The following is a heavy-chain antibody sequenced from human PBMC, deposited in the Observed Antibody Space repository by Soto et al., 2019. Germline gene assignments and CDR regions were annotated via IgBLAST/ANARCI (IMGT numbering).Heavy chain of an antibody. D-gene: IGHD3-9*01. CDR2: ISGSGGST. Sequence: PGRSLRLSCAASGFTFSSYAMSWVRQAPGKGLAWVSAISGSGGSTYYADSVKGRFTISRDNSKNTLYLQMNSLRAEDTAVYYCAKVADYDILTGYYTSPEYYMDVWGKGTTVTVAS. CDR3: AKVADYDILTGYYTSPEYYMDV. J-gene: IGHJ6*03. CDR1: GFTFSSYA. V-gene: IGHV3-23*01.